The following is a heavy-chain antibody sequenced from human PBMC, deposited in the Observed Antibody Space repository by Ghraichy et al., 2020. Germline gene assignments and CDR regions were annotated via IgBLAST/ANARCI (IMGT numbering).Heavy chain of an antibody. CDR2: INPSGGST. V-gene: IGHV1-46*01. J-gene: IGHJ4*02. D-gene: IGHD2-21*02. CDR3: ARGTSGGDLPIIPGFDF. Sequence: ASVKVSCKASGYTFTRYYMYWVRQAPGQGPEWMGIINPSGGSTSYAQKFQGRVTMTRDMPTNTVYMELNSLRSEDTAVYYCARGTSGGDLPIIPGFDFWGQGTLVIVSS. CDR1: GYTFTRYY.